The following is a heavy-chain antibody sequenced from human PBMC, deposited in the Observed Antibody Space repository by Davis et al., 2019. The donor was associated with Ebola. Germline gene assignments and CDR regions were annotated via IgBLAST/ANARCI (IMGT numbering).Heavy chain of an antibody. D-gene: IGHD3-10*01. CDR1: GGSISSGGYS. CDR3: ASHYYGSGIFDY. J-gene: IGHJ4*02. CDR2: IFHSGTI. Sequence: PSETLSLTCAVSGGSISSGGYSWSWIRQPPGKGLEWIGYIFHSGTIYYNPSLKSRVTMSVDRSKNQFSLKLRSVTAADTAVYYCASHYYGSGIFDYWGQGTLVTVSS. V-gene: IGHV4-30-2*01.